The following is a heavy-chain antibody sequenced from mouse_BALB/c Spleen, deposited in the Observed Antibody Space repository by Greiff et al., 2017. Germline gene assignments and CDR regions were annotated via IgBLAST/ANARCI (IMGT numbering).Heavy chain of an antibody. J-gene: IGHJ4*01. CDR2: IWGDGST. CDR3: ARDGNYVDYAMDY. D-gene: IGHD2-1*01. V-gene: IGHV2-6-7*01. CDR1: GFSLTGYG. Sequence: VQLQESGPGLVAPSQSLSITCTVSGFSLTGYGVNWVRQPPGKGLEWLGMIWGDGSTDYNSALKSRLSISKDNSKSQVFLKMNSLQTDDTARYYCARDGNYVDYAMDYWGQGTSVTVSS.